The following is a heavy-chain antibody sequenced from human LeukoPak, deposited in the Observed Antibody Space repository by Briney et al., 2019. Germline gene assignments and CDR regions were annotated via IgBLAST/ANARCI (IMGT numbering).Heavy chain of an antibody. V-gene: IGHV3-74*01. CDR3: VCLGLGGLSLD. CDR1: GFTFDDYT. J-gene: IGHJ4*02. Sequence: GGSLRLSCAASGFTFDDYTMHWVRQAPGKGLVWVSHVNSDGSGTDYADSVKGRFTISRDNAKNTLYLQMNSLRVEDTAVYYCVCLGLGGLSLDWGQGTLVTVSS. CDR2: VNSDGSGT. D-gene: IGHD3-16*01.